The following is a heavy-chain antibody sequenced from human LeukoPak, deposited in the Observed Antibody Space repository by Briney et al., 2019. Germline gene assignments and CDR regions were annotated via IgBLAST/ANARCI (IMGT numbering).Heavy chain of an antibody. CDR3: ARGLAVAGTGY. Sequence: GASVKVSCKASGYSLTSYDLSWVRQATGQGLEWMGWMNPNSGNTGYAQKFQGRVTMTRDTSISTAYMELTSLTSEDPAIYYCARGLAVAGTGYWGQGTLVTVSS. CDR2: MNPNSGNT. V-gene: IGHV1-8*01. J-gene: IGHJ4*02. CDR1: GYSLTSYD. D-gene: IGHD6-19*01.